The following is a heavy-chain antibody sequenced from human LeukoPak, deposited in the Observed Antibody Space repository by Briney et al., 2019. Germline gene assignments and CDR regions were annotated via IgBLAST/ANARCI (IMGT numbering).Heavy chain of an antibody. CDR1: GGSFSGYY. Sequence: SETLSLTCAVFGGSFSGYYWNWIRQPPGKGLEWIGQINPSRNTIYNPSLKSRVTISVDTSKKQFSLKLSSVTAADTAVYYCARRYDFWSGYPPPLDYWGQGTLVTVSS. J-gene: IGHJ4*02. V-gene: IGHV4-34*01. CDR2: INPSRNT. D-gene: IGHD3-3*01. CDR3: ARRYDFWSGYPPPLDY.